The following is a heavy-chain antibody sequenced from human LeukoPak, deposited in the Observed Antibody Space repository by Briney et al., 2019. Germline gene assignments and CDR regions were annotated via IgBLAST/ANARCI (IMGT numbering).Heavy chain of an antibody. D-gene: IGHD2-15*01. Sequence: SQTLSLTCTVSGGSISSGSYYWGWIRQPPGKGLEWIGSIYYSGSTYYNPSLKSRVTISVDTSKNQFSLKLSSVTAADTAVYYCAREDLGYCSGGSCYSEDYYYYGMDVWGQGTTVTVSS. CDR3: AREDLGYCSGGSCYSEDYYYYGMDV. J-gene: IGHJ6*02. V-gene: IGHV4-39*01. CDR2: IYYSGST. CDR1: GGSISSGSYY.